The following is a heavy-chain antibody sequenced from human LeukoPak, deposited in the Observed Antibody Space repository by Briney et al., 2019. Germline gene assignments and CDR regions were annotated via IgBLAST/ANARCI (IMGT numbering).Heavy chain of an antibody. CDR3: ARSVSSAIVGAYLDH. D-gene: IGHD1-26*01. J-gene: IGHJ4*02. CDR2: IYYSGSN. Sequence: KPSETLSLTCSVSGGSISCYYWSWIRQPPGKGLEWIGYIYYSGSNNYNPSLESRVAISVDTSKNQFSLKLSFVTVADTAVYYCARSVSSAIVGAYLDHWGQGTLVTVSS. V-gene: IGHV4-59*01. CDR1: GGSISCYY.